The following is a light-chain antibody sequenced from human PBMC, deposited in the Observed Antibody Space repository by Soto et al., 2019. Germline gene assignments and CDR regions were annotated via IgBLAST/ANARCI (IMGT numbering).Light chain of an antibody. CDR1: QSVGSRY. J-gene: IGKJ1*01. CDR3: HHYGSSPPWT. V-gene: IGKV3-20*01. CDR2: GTS. Sequence: EIVLTQSPGTLSLSPGERATLSCRASQSVGSRYLAWYRQKPGQAPRLLIFGTSSRAIDIPDRFSGSGSGTDFTLTISKLEPEDSAVYYCHHYGSSPPWTFGQGTKVEIK.